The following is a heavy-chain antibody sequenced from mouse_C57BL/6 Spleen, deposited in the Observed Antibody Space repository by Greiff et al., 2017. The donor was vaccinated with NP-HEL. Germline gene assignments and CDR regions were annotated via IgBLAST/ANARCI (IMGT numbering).Heavy chain of an antibody. CDR1: GFSLTSYG. D-gene: IGHD3-1*01. V-gene: IGHV2-2*01. Sequence: VQLKESGPGLVQPSQSLSITCTVSGFSLTSYGVHWVRQSPGKGLEWLGVIWSGGSTDYNAAFISRLSISKDNSKSQVFFKMNSLQADDTAIYYCARNRGGYYYYAMDYWGQGTSVTVSS. CDR3: ARNRGGYYYYAMDY. CDR2: IWSGGST. J-gene: IGHJ4*01.